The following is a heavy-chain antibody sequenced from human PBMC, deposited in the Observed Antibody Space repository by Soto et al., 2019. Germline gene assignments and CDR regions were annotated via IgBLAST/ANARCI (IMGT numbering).Heavy chain of an antibody. J-gene: IGHJ6*02. D-gene: IGHD4-4*01. V-gene: IGHV3-23*01. CDR3: AKLLHNSYYNVMDV. CDR2: IGPSGNT. CDR1: GFTFSNSG. Sequence: EVQLLESGGDLVQPGGSLRLVCAAYGFTFSNSGMRWVRQAPGQGLEWVSSIGPSGNTYYSEAVKGRFTTSRDIAKNTLLLQMDSLRAEDTATYYCAKLLHNSYYNVMDVWGQGTTVTVSS.